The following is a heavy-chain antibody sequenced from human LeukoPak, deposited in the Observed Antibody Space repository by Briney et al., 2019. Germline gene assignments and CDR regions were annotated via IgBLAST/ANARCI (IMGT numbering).Heavy chain of an antibody. CDR3: ARNASSLGAGAFDI. D-gene: IGHD2-2*01. CDR2: IFYSGTT. J-gene: IGHJ3*02. CDR1: SGSISSGSISNFY. V-gene: IGHV4-61*01. Sequence: PSETLSPTCIFSSGSISSGSISNFYWNWIRQPPGKGLEWIGYIFYSGTTNYNPSLKSRVTISVDTSKNQFSLRLSSVTAADTALYYCARNASSLGAGAFDIWGQGTMVTVPS.